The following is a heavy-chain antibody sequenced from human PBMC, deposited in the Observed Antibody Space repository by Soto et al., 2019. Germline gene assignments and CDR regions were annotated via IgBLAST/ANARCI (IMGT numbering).Heavy chain of an antibody. CDR2: IFSGGST. J-gene: IGHJ6*02. V-gene: IGHV3-53*01. CDR1: GFSVAPYY. Sequence: PGGSLRLSCEASGFSVAPYYMTWVRQAPGKGLEWVSVIFSGGSTYYSDSVKGRFIISRDSSQRTVYLQMNNLRTEDTAVYYCASTPQDCSSTRCGMDVWGQGTRVTVSS. CDR3: ASTPQDCSSTRCGMDV. D-gene: IGHD2-2*01.